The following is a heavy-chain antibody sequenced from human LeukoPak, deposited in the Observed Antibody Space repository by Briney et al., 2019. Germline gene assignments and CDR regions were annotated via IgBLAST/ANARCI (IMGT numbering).Heavy chain of an antibody. D-gene: IGHD3-10*01. CDR3: ARTLGDYGSGSYYY. CDR2: IYHSGST. V-gene: IGHV4-38-2*02. CDR1: GYSISSGYY. J-gene: IGHJ4*02. Sequence: LETLPLTCTVSGYSISSGYYWGWIRQPPGKGLEWIGSIYHSGSTYYNPSLKSRVTISVDTSKNQFSLKLSSVTAADTAVYYCARTLGDYGSGSYYYWGQGTLVTVSS.